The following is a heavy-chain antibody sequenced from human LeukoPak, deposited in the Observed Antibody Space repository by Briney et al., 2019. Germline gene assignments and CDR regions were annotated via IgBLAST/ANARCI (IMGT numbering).Heavy chain of an antibody. V-gene: IGHV4-34*01. CDR2: INHSGST. CDR3: ARVPPSYDYGDYWWFDP. Sequence: PSENLSLNCAGYGGSFSGYYWSWIRQPPGKGLEWIGEINHSGSTNYNPSLKSRVTISVDTSKNQFSLKLSSVTATDTAVYYCARVPPSYDYGDYWWFDPWGQGTLVTVSS. J-gene: IGHJ5*02. D-gene: IGHD4-17*01. CDR1: GGSFSGYY.